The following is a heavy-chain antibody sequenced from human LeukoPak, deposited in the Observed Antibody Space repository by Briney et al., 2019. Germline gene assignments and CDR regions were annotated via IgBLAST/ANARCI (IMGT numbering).Heavy chain of an antibody. CDR1: GGSISTYY. CDR3: ARDRASYYYDTSGDNDY. V-gene: IGHV4-38-2*02. J-gene: IGHJ4*02. D-gene: IGHD3-22*01. CDR2: IYHSGST. Sequence: SETLSLTCTVSGGSISTYYWGWIRQPPGKGLEWIGSIYHSGSTYYNPSLKSRVTISVDTFMNRFSLKLSSVTAADTAVYYCARDRASYYYDTSGDNDYWGQGTLVTVSS.